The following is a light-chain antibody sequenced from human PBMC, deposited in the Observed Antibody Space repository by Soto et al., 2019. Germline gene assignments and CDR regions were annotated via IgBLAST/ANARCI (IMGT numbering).Light chain of an antibody. J-gene: IGKJ1*01. CDR2: AAS. CDR3: QHHYGSPVT. V-gene: IGKV1-39*01. CDR1: QNVDNY. Sequence: DIEMTQSPSSLSASVGDRVTISCRATQNVDNYLSWYKQEAGKAPKLLIYAASNLHSGAPSRFSSTGSATAFTLTISSVRLEDFAACYCQHHYGSPVTFGQGNRVEFK.